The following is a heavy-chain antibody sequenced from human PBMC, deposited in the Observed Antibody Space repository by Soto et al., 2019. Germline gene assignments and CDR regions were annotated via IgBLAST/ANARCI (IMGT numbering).Heavy chain of an antibody. J-gene: IGHJ4*02. V-gene: IGHV3-53*01. D-gene: IGHD4-17*01. CDR2: IYSGGST. Sequence: PGGSLRLSCAASGLTVSSNYMSWVRQAPGKGLEWVSVIYSGGSTYYADSVKGRFTISRDNSKNTLYLQMNSLRAEDTAVYYCGRGQEGYAYGDYYFDYWGQGTPVTVSS. CDR3: GRGQEGYAYGDYYFDY. CDR1: GLTVSSNY.